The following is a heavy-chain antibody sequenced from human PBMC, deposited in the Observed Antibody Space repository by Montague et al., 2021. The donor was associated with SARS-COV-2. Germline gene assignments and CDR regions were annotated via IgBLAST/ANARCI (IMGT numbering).Heavy chain of an antibody. V-gene: IGHV3-74*01. D-gene: IGHD3-16*01. CDR2: VKGDGSRI. Sequence: SRRLSCAASGFTFSSYWMHWVRQAPGTGLVWVSRVKGDGSRISYADSVKGRFTISRDNAKNTLYLQMNSLRAEDTAVYFCARGYLPVGGSENWGSYGMDVWGQGTTVTVSS. J-gene: IGHJ6*02. CDR3: ARGYLPVGGSENWGSYGMDV. CDR1: GFTFSSYW.